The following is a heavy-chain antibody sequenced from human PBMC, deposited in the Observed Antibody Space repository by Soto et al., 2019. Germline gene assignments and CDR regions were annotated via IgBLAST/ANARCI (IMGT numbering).Heavy chain of an antibody. V-gene: IGHV3-33*01. CDR3: ARGSLTVTTYYYYGMDV. CDR1: GFTFSSYG. CDR2: IWYDGSNK. Sequence: QVQLVESGGGVVQPGRSLRLSCAASGFTFSSYGMHWVRQAPGKGLEWVAVIWYDGSNKYYADSVKGRFTISRDNSKNTLYLQMNSLRAEDTAVYYCARGSLTVTTYYYYGMDVWDQGTTVTVSS. D-gene: IGHD4-4*01. J-gene: IGHJ6*02.